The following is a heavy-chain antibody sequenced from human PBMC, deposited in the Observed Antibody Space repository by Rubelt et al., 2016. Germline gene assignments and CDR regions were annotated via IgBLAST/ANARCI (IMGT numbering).Heavy chain of an antibody. CDR3: ARDRVVVAGIAFDY. J-gene: IGHJ4*02. CDR2: THIAGNT. V-gene: IGHV3-53*01. D-gene: IGHD2-21*02. Sequence: GLEWVSVTHIAGNTNYADSVKGRFTISRDNSKNTLSLQMNSLRAEDTALYYCARDRVVVAGIAFDYWGQGTVVTVSS.